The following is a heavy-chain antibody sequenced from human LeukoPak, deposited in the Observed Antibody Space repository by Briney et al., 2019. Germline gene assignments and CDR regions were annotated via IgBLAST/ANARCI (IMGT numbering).Heavy chain of an antibody. CDR1: GGSISSYY. CDR3: ASPSPQTYYDILTGYNY. CDR2: IYYSGST. D-gene: IGHD3-9*01. J-gene: IGHJ4*02. Sequence: SETLSLTCTVSGGSISSYYWGWIRQPPGKGLEWIGSIYYSGSTYYNPSLKSRVTISVDTSKNQFSLKLSSVTAADTAVYYCASPSPQTYYDILTGYNYWGQGTLVTVSS. V-gene: IGHV4-39*01.